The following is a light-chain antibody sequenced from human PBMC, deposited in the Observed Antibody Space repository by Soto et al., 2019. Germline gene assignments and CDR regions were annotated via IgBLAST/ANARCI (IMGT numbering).Light chain of an antibody. J-gene: IGLJ1*01. Sequence: QSVLTQPASVSGSPGQSITISCTGTSSDVGGYNYVSWYQQHPGKAPKLMIYAVTDRPSGVSSRFSGSKSGNTASLTISGLQAGDEADYYCSSYTSSSTLFGTGTKVTVL. V-gene: IGLV2-14*01. CDR1: SSDVGGYNY. CDR3: SSYTSSSTL. CDR2: AVT.